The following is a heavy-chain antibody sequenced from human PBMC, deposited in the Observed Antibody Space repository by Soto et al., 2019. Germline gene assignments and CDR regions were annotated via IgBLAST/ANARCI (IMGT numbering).Heavy chain of an antibody. CDR2: ISGSGGST. CDR1: GFTFSSYA. Sequence: GGFLRLSCAASGFTFSSYAMSWVRQAPGKGLEWVSAISGSGGSTYYADSVKGRFTISRDNSKNTLYLQMNSLRAEDTAVYYCAKDFDVVYAPNDYWGQGTLVTVSS. J-gene: IGHJ4*02. D-gene: IGHD2-8*02. V-gene: IGHV3-23*01. CDR3: AKDFDVVYAPNDY.